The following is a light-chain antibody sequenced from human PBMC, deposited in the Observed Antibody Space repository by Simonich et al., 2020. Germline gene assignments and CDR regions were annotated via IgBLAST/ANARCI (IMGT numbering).Light chain of an antibody. J-gene: IGKJ3*01. Sequence: EIVMTQSPATLSVSPGERATLSCRASQGVSSNLAWYHQKPGQAPRLLIYGASTRATGIPARFSGSGSGTEFTLTISSLQSEDFATYYCQQYYSYPFTFGPGTKVDIK. CDR1: QGVSSN. CDR3: QQYYSYPFT. V-gene: IGKV3-15*01. CDR2: GAS.